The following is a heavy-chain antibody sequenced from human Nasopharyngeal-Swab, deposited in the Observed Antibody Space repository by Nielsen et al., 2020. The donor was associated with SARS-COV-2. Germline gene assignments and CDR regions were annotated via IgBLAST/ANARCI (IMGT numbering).Heavy chain of an antibody. CDR3: ARESGRVGSYFYYYYYMDV. V-gene: IGHV4-31*02. D-gene: IGHD3-10*01. J-gene: IGHJ6*03. Sequence: KGVEWVGYIYYSGSTYYNPSLKSRVTISVDTSKNQFSLKLSSVTAADTAVYYCARESGRVGSYFYYYYYMDVWGKGTTVTVSS. CDR2: IYYSGST.